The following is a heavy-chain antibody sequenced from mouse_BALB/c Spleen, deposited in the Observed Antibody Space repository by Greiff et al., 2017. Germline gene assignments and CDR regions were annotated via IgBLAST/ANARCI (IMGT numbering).Heavy chain of an antibody. CDR2: IRNKANGYTT. D-gene: IGHD1-1*01. V-gene: IGHV7-3*02. J-gene: IGHJ4*01. Sequence: DVHLVESGGGLVQPGGSLRLSCATSGFTFTDYYMSWVRQPPGKALEWLGFIRNKANGYTTEYSASVKGRFTISRDNSQSILYLQMNTLRAEDSATYYCARDRRDFYSDYWGQGTSVTVSS. CDR1: GFTFTDYY. CDR3: ARDRRDFYSDY.